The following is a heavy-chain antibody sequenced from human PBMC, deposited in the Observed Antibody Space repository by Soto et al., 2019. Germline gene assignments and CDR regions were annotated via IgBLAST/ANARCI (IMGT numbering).Heavy chain of an antibody. J-gene: IGHJ6*02. CDR1: GDSVSSNSAA. D-gene: IGHD6-19*01. CDR3: ARASKGSGWYPYYYYGMDV. Sequence: SQTLSLTCAISGDSVSSNSAAWNWIRQSPSRGLEWLGRTYYRSKWYNDYAVSVKSRITINPDTSKNQFSLQLNSVTPEDTAVYYCARASKGSGWYPYYYYGMDVWGQGXTVTVYS. V-gene: IGHV6-1*01. CDR2: TYYRSKWYN.